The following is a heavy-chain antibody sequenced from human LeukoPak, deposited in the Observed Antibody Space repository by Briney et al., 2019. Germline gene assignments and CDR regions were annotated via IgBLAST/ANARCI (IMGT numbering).Heavy chain of an antibody. Sequence: KASDALPLTCAGYGGSFIGYYWSWIRQPPGKGLEWIEQINHSGSTNYNPTLKSRVTITVDTSKNQFSLKLSSVTAADTAVYYCARSGSGSYHYYFDYWGQGTLVTVSS. V-gene: IGHV4-34*01. CDR1: GGSFIGYY. J-gene: IGHJ4*02. CDR3: ARSGSGSYHYYFDY. CDR2: INHSGST. D-gene: IGHD3-22*01.